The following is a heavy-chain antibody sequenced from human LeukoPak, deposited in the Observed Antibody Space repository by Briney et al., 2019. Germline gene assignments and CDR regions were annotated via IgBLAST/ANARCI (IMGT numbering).Heavy chain of an antibody. V-gene: IGHV3-30*02. CDR3: AKGPSVYCSSTSRYYFDY. CDR2: IRYDGSNK. Sequence: GGSLRLSCAASGFTFSSYAMSWVRQAPGKGLEWVAFIRYDGSNKYYADSVKGRFTISRDNSKNTLYLQMNSLRAEDTAVYYCAKGPSVYCSSTSRYYFDYWGQGTLVTVSS. CDR1: GFTFSSYA. D-gene: IGHD2-2*01. J-gene: IGHJ4*02.